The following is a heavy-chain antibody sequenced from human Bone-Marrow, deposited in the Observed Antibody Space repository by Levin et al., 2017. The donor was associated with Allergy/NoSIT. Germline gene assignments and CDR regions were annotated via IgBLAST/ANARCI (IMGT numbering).Heavy chain of an antibody. CDR1: GFTVSNNY. CDR3: TRDPGGAERGGFDY. D-gene: IGHD1-1*01. Sequence: AGGSLRLSCTASGFTVSNNYMTWVRQAPGKGLEWVSVIHSGGSTYYTDSVKGRFTISRDISKNTLYLQMNSLRAEDTAVYYCTRDPGGAERGGFDYWGQGTLVTVSS. J-gene: IGHJ4*02. CDR2: IHSGGST. V-gene: IGHV3-53*01.